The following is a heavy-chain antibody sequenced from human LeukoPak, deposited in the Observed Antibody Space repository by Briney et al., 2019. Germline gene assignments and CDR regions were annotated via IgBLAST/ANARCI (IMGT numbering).Heavy chain of an antibody. Sequence: GSLRLSCAASGFTFSSYGMHWVRQAPGKGLEWVAVISYDGSNKYYADSVKGRFTISRDNSKNTLYLQMNSLRAEDTAVYYCAKDSDIVVVPAARPVYWGQGTLVTVSS. CDR1: GFTFSSYG. D-gene: IGHD2-2*02. CDR3: AKDSDIVVVPAARPVY. V-gene: IGHV3-30*18. CDR2: ISYDGSNK. J-gene: IGHJ4*02.